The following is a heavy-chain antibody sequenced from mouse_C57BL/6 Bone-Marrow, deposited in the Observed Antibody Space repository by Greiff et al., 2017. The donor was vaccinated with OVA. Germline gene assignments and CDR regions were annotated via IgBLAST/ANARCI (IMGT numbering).Heavy chain of an antibody. D-gene: IGHD2-5*01. CDR1: GYTFTDYE. V-gene: IGHV1-15*01. CDR2: IDPETGGT. CDR3: TRRDYSNYWFAY. J-gene: IGHJ3*01. Sequence: QVQLQQSGAELVRPGASVTLSCKASGYTFTDYEMHWVKQTPVHGLEWIGAIDPETGGTAYNQKFKGKAILTADKSSSTAYMELRSLTSEDSAVYYCTRRDYSNYWFAYWGQGTLVTVSA.